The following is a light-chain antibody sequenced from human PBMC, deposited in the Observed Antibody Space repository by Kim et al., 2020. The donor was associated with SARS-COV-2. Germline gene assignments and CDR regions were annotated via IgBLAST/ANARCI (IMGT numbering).Light chain of an antibody. Sequence: SYELTQPPSVSVSPGQTASIPCSGDKLGDKYACWYQQKPGQSPVLVIYQDSKRPSGIPERFSGSNSGNTATLTISGTQATDEADYYCQAWDSSTGVVFGG. CDR3: QAWDSSTGVV. CDR2: QDS. J-gene: IGLJ2*01. CDR1: KLGDKY. V-gene: IGLV3-1*01.